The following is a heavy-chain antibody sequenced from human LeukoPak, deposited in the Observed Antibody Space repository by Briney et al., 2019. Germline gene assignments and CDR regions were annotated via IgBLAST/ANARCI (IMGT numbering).Heavy chain of an antibody. V-gene: IGHV3-7*01. Sequence: GGSLRLSCVASGFTFSRYWMTWFRQAPGKGLEWVASMKQDGSQKNYVDSVKGRFTISRDNARKSLFLQMNSLRGEDTAVYYCARGGTFDIWGQGTRVTVSS. J-gene: IGHJ3*02. CDR2: MKQDGSQK. CDR3: ARGGTFDI. CDR1: GFTFSRYW.